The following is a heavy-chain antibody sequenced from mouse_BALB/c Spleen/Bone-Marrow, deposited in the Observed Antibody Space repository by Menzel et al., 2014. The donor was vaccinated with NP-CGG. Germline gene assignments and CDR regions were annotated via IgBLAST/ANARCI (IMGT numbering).Heavy chain of an antibody. D-gene: IGHD1-1*01. J-gene: IGHJ4*01. CDR1: GFTFSGYA. CDR2: ISSGGTT. V-gene: IGHV5-6-5*01. Sequence: EVQLVESGGGLVKPGGSLKLSCAASGFTFSGYAMSWVRQTPEKRLEWVASISSGGTTYYPDSVKGRFTISRDNARNILYLQMSSLRSEDPAMYYCAGITTVDYWGQGTSVTVSS. CDR3: AGITTVDY.